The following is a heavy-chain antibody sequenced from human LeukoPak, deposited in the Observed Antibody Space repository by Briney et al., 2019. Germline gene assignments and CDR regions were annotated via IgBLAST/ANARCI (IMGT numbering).Heavy chain of an antibody. CDR1: GFTFSSYA. CDR3: AKGRYRLDYYGMDV. D-gene: IGHD3-16*01. V-gene: IGHV3-23*01. Sequence: PGGSLRLSCAASGFTFSSYAMSWVRQAPGKGLEWVSAISGSGGSTYYADSVKGRFTISRDNSKNTLYLQMNSLRAEDTAVYYCAKGRYRLDYYGMDVWGQGTTVTVSS. J-gene: IGHJ6*02. CDR2: ISGSGGST.